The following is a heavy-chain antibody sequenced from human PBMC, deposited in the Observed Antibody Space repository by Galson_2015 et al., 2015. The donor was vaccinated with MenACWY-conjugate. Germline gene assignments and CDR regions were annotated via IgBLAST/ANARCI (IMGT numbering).Heavy chain of an antibody. Sequence: SLRLSCAASGFTVSNLYMTWVRQAPGKGLECVAIIDSGDRTYYSDSVKGRFTISRDNSKNTLDLQMNSLRAEDTAMYYCGRDYGWGRYSWGRGTLVTVSS. D-gene: IGHD3-10*01. J-gene: IGHJ2*01. CDR1: GFTVSNLY. CDR3: GRDYGWGRYS. CDR2: IDSGDRT. V-gene: IGHV3-53*01.